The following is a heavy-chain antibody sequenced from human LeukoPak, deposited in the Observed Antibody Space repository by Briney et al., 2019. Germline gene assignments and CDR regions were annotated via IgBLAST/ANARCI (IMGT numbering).Heavy chain of an antibody. V-gene: IGHV3-48*02. CDR3: ARDPPRYCSDGSCYHDY. J-gene: IGHJ4*02. CDR2: ISSSGYTI. CDR1: GFTFSSYP. D-gene: IGHD2-15*01. Sequence: GGSLRLSCAASGFTFSSYPMNWVRQAPGKGLEWLSYISSSGYTIYYADSVKGRFSISRDNAKNSLFLQMNSLRDEHTAVYYCARDPPRYCSDGSCYHDYWGQGTLVTVSS.